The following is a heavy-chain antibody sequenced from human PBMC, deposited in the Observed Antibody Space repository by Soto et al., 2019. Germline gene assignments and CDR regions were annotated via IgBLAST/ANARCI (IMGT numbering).Heavy chain of an antibody. J-gene: IGHJ4*02. CDR2: INSDGSST. V-gene: IGHV3-74*01. CDR3: ARVDIVVVPAAFDY. D-gene: IGHD2-2*03. CDR1: GFTFSSYW. Sequence: GGSLRLSCAASGFTFSSYWMHWVRQAPGKGLVWVSRINSDGSSTSYADSVKGRFTISRDNAKNTLYLQMNSLRAEDTAVYYCARVDIVVVPAAFDYWGQGTLVTVSS.